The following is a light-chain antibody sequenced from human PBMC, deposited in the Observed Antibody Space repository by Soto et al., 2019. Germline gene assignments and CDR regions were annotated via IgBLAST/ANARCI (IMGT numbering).Light chain of an antibody. V-gene: IGLV1-44*01. CDR3: AAWDDSLNGLYV. Sequence: QSVLTQPPSASGTPGQRVTISCSGSRSNIGSNTVNWYQQLPGTAPKLHIYSNNQRPSGVPDRFSGSKSGTSASLAISGLQSEDEADYYCAAWDDSLNGLYVFGTGTKVTVL. J-gene: IGLJ1*01. CDR2: SNN. CDR1: RSNIGSNT.